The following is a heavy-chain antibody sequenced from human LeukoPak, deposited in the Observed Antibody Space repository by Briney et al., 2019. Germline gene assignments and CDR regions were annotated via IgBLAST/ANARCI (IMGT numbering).Heavy chain of an antibody. V-gene: IGHV4-34*01. Sequence: SETLSLTCAVYGGSFSGYYWSWIRQPPGKGLEWIGEINHSGSTNYNPSPKSRVTISVDTSKNQFSLKLSSVTAADTAMYYCARGTLYRGWSYYLDFWGQGSQVTVSS. D-gene: IGHD6-19*01. CDR1: GGSFSGYY. CDR2: INHSGST. J-gene: IGHJ4*02. CDR3: ARGTLYRGWSYYLDF.